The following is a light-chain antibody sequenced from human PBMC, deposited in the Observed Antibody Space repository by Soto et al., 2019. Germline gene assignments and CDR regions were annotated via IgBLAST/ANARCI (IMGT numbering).Light chain of an antibody. CDR1: QSISSW. Sequence: DIQMTQYPSTLSASVGERVTITCRASQSISSWLAWYQQKPGKAPKLLIYDASSLACGVPSRFSGSGSGTEFTLTISSLQPDDFASFYCQEYNSYTWTFGQGTKVDI. J-gene: IGKJ1*01. CDR2: DAS. V-gene: IGKV1-5*01. CDR3: QEYNSYTWT.